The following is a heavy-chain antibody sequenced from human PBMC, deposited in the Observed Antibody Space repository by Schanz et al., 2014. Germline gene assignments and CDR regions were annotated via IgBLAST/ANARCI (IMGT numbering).Heavy chain of an antibody. V-gene: IGHV3-23*01. Sequence: VQLLQFGGGVVQPGRSLRLSCAASGFTFSSYAMSWVRQAPGKGLEWVSGISGSGGSTYYADSVKGRFTMSRDNSKNTLYLQMNSLRAEDTAVYYCAKQIHYDILTVTRNWGQGTLVTVSS. D-gene: IGHD3-9*01. CDR2: ISGSGGST. J-gene: IGHJ4*02. CDR3: AKQIHYDILTVTRN. CDR1: GFTFSSYA.